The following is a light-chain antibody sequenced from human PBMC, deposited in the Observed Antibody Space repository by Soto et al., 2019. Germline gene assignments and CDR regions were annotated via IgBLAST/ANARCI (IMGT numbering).Light chain of an antibody. J-gene: IGKJ4*01. CDR3: HQYGSSPLPGGSPLP. CDR2: GAS. Sequence: ENVLTQSPGTLSLSPGERATLSCRASQSVSGNYLAWYQHKPGQAPRLLIYGASSRATGIADRYSGSGSGTDFTLTVSRLEPEDFAVYYCHQYGSSPLPGGSPLPFGGGTKVVIK. V-gene: IGKV3-20*01. CDR1: QSVSGNY.